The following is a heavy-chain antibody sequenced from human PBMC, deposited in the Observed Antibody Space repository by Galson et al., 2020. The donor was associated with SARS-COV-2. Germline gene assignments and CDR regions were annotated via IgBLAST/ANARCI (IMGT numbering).Heavy chain of an antibody. D-gene: IGHD3-22*01. V-gene: IGHV3-43*01. CDR1: GFTIDDYT. CDR2: ISWDGERT. J-gene: IGHJ3*02. CDR3: SARYYYETSAHFYLGAFDI. Sequence: GESLKISCAASGFTIDDYTMHWVRQAPGKGLEWVALISWDGERTFYADSVEGRFTISRDNSKNSLDLQMNSLRTEDTALYYCSARYYYETSAHFYLGAFDIWGEGTKVSV.